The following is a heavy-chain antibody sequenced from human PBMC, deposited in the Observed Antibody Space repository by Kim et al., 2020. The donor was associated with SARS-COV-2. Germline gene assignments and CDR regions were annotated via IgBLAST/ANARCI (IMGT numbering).Heavy chain of an antibody. Sequence: GGSLRLSCAASGFTFSSYGMHWVRQAPGKGLEWVAVISYDGSNKYYADSVKGRFTISRDNSKNTLYLQMNSLRAEDTAVYYCASNRYFDWLPYGMDVWGQGTTVTVSS. CDR1: GFTFSSYG. CDR3: ASNRYFDWLPYGMDV. J-gene: IGHJ6*01. D-gene: IGHD3-9*01. V-gene: IGHV3-30*03. CDR2: ISYDGSNK.